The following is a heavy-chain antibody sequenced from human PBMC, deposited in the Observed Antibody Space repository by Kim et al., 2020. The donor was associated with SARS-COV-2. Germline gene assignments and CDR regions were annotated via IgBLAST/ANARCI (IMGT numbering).Heavy chain of an antibody. CDR3: ARERFRDRGRVLDY. CDR2: INHSGST. D-gene: IGHD3-22*01. V-gene: IGHV4-34*01. Sequence: SETLSLTCAVYGGSFSGYYWSWIRQPPGKGLEWIGEINHSGSTNYNPSLKSRVTISVDTSKNQFSLKLSSVTAADTAVYYCARERFRDRGRVLDYWGQGTLVTVSS. CDR1: GGSFSGYY. J-gene: IGHJ4*02.